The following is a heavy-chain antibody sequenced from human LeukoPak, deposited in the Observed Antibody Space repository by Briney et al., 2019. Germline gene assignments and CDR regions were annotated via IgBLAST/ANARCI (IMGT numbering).Heavy chain of an antibody. J-gene: IGHJ4*02. CDR3: ARGLRDGYNPVYFDY. Sequence: TSETLSLTCTVSGGSISSSSYYWGWIRQPPGKGLEWIGSIYYSGSTYYNPSLKSRVTISVDTSKNQFSLKLSSVTAADTAVYYCARGLRDGYNPVYFDYWGQGTLVTVSS. D-gene: IGHD5-24*01. CDR2: IYYSGST. V-gene: IGHV4-39*01. CDR1: GGSISSSSYY.